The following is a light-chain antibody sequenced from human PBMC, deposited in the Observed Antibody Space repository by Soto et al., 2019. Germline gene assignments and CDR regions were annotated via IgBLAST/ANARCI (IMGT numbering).Light chain of an antibody. Sequence: EIVLTQSPGTLSLSPGERATLSCRASQSVSSSYLAWYQQKPGQAPRLLIYGASSRATGIPDRFSGSGSGTAFTLTIIRLEPEDFAVYYCQQYGSSSYTFGQGTKLEIK. CDR1: QSVSSSY. V-gene: IGKV3-20*01. CDR3: QQYGSSSYT. CDR2: GAS. J-gene: IGKJ2*01.